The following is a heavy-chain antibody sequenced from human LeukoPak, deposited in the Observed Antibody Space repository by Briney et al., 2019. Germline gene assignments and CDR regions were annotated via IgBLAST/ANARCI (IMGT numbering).Heavy chain of an antibody. CDR3: ARDEGGIAASGPYYFDY. Sequence: ASVKVSCKASGHTFTSYGISWVRQAPGQGLEWMGWISAYNGNTNYAQKLQGRVTMTTDTSTSTAYMELRSLRSDDTAVYYCARDEGGIAASGPYYFDYWGQGTLVTVSS. CDR2: ISAYNGNT. CDR1: GHTFTSYG. D-gene: IGHD6-13*01. J-gene: IGHJ4*02. V-gene: IGHV1-18*01.